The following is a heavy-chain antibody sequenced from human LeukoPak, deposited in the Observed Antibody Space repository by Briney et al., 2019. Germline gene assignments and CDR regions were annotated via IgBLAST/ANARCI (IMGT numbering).Heavy chain of an antibody. D-gene: IGHD6-6*01. V-gene: IGHV6-1*01. CDR3: ARDLGIAARPYAFDI. CDR1: GDSVSSTSAA. J-gene: IGHJ3*02. CDR2: AYYRSKWYN. Sequence: SQTLSLTCGISGDSVSSTSAAWSWIRQSPSRGLEWLGRAYYRSKWYNDYAVSVKSRITINPDTSKNQFSLQLNSVTPEDTAVYYCARDLGIAARPYAFDIWGQGTMVTVSS.